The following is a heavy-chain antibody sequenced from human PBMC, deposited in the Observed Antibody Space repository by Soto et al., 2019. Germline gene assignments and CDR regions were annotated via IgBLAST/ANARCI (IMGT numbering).Heavy chain of an antibody. CDR1: GVTVSSNY. Sequence: RVSLRLSCVVSGVTVSSNYMSWVRQAPGKGLEWVSVIYSGGSTYYADSVKGRFTISRDNSKNTLYLQMNSLRAEDTAVYYCARDLGRPRSGSYYYYGMDVWGKGTMGTVSS. CDR3: ARDLGRPRSGSYYYYGMDV. V-gene: IGHV3-53*01. D-gene: IGHD3-10*01. CDR2: IYSGGST. J-gene: IGHJ6*04.